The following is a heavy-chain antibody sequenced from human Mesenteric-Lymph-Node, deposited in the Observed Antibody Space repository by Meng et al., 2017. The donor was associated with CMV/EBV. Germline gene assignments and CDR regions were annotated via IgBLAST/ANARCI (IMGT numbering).Heavy chain of an antibody. V-gene: IGHV3-30*02. CDR2: IRYDGSNK. D-gene: IGHD3-3*01. J-gene: IGHJ6*02. CDR3: AKDRLPYYDFRSGPTGMDV. CDR1: GFTFSSYG. Sequence: GGSLRLSCAASGFTFSSYGMHWVRQAPGKGLEWVAFIRYDGSNKYYADSVKGRFTISRDNSKNTLYLQMNSLRAEDTAVYYCAKDRLPYYDFRSGPTGMDVWGQGTTVTVSS.